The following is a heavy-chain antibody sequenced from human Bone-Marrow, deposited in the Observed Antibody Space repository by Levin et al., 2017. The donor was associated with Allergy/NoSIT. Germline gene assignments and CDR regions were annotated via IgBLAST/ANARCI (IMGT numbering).Heavy chain of an antibody. Sequence: SETLSLTCTVSGGSISSSSYYWGWIRQPPGKGLEWIGSIYYSGSTYYNPSLKSRVTISVDTSKNQFSLKLSSVTAADTAVYYCASTYYDFWSGYKDYWGQGTLVTVSS. CDR2: IYYSGST. CDR3: ASTYYDFWSGYKDY. V-gene: IGHV4-39*01. CDR1: GGSISSSSYY. J-gene: IGHJ4*02. D-gene: IGHD3-3*01.